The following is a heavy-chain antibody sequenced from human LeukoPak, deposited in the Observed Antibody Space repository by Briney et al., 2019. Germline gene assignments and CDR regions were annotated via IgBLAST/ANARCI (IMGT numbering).Heavy chain of an antibody. CDR3: AREFRRIAAAGDRIDY. CDR1: GYTFTGYY. J-gene: IGHJ4*02. Sequence: ASVKVSCKASGYTFTGYYMHWVRQAPGQGPGWVGRINPNSGGTNYAQKFQGRVTMTRDTSISTAYMELSRLRSDDTAVYYCAREFRRIAAAGDRIDYWGQGTLVAVSS. CDR2: INPNSGGT. D-gene: IGHD6-13*01. V-gene: IGHV1-2*06.